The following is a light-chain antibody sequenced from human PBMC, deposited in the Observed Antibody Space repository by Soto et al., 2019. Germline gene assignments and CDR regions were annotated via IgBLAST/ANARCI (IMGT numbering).Light chain of an antibody. Sequence: QSVLTQPASVSGSPGQSITISCTGPSSGVGVYEYVSWYQQHPGKAPKLIIYDVSDRPSGVSSRFSGSRSGNTASLTISGLQAEDEADYYCSSYTTSNSLDVIFGGGTKLTVL. CDR1: SSGVGVYEY. V-gene: IGLV2-14*03. J-gene: IGLJ2*01. CDR3: SSYTTSNSLDVI. CDR2: DVS.